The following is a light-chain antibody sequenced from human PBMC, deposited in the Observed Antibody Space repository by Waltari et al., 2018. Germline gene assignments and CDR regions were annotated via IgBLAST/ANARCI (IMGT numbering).Light chain of an antibody. CDR2: DAS. CDR1: QSVDTS. CDR3: QQHSNWPPSIT. J-gene: IGKJ5*01. V-gene: IGKV3-11*01. Sequence: EVVLTQSPATLSLSPGERASLSCRASQSVDTSLAWYQQKPGQAPRLLIYDASNRATGIPPRFSVSGSGTDFTLTISSLEPEDFTVYYCQQHSNWPPSITFGQGTRLE.